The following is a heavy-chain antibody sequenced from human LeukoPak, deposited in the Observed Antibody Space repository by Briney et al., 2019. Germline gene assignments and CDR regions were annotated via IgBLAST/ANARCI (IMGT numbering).Heavy chain of an antibody. J-gene: IGHJ2*01. CDR3: ARGSGSGSSWYETNWYFDL. V-gene: IGHV1-8*01. CDR2: MNPNSGNT. CDR1: GYTFTSYD. D-gene: IGHD6-13*01. Sequence: ASVKVSCKASGYTFTSYDINWVRQATGQGLEWMGWMNPNSGNTGYAQKFQGRVTMTRNTSISTVYMELSSLRSEDTAVYYCARGSGSGSSWYETNWYFDLWGRGTLVTVSS.